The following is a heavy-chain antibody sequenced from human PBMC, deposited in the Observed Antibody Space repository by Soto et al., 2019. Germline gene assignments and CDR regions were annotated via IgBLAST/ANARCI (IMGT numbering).Heavy chain of an antibody. J-gene: IGHJ5*02. CDR2: IYYSGST. CDR3: ARTVQRIAAAGTIGNWLDP. D-gene: IGHD6-13*01. V-gene: IGHV4-31*03. CDR1: GGSISIGGYY. Sequence: SETLSLTCTVSGGSISIGGYYWSWIRQHPGKGLEWIGYIYYSGSTYYNPSLKSRVTISVDTSKNQLSLMLSSVTAANTAVYYCARTVQRIAAAGTIGNWLDPWGQGRLVTV.